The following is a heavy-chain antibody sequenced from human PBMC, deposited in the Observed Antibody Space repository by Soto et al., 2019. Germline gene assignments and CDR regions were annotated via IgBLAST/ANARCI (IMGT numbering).Heavy chain of an antibody. J-gene: IGHJ6*03. D-gene: IGHD3-22*01. CDR1: GGSISSYY. V-gene: IGHV4-59*01. Sequence: SETLSLTCTVYGGSISSYYWSWIRQPPGKGLEWIGYIYYSGSTNYNPSLKSRVTISVDTSKNQFSLKLSSVTAADTAVYYCARVVVGVDSSGYPYYYYYMDVWGKGTTVTVSS. CDR3: ARVVVGVDSSGYPYYYYYMDV. CDR2: IYYSGST.